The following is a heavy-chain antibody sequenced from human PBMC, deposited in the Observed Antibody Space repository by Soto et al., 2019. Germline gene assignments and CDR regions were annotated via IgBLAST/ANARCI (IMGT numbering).Heavy chain of an antibody. J-gene: IGHJ4*02. D-gene: IGHD3-3*01. Sequence: SETLCLTCRVYRGSFSGYYYNWIRQPPGKGLEWIGEISHSGSSTHNPSLSGRFSISRDTSRNTLYLQMNSLRADDTAIYYCAKWSYLDYWGQGTRVTVSS. CDR2: ISHSGSS. CDR1: RGSFSGYY. CDR3: AKWSYLDY. V-gene: IGHV4-34*10.